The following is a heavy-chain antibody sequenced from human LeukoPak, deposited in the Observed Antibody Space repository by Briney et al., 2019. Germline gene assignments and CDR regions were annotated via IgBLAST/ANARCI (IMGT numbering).Heavy chain of an antibody. Sequence: GGSLRLSCAASGVTVSSNYMSWVRQAPGKGLEWVSVIYSGGSTYYADSVKGRFTISRDNSKNTLYLQMNSLRAEDTAVYYCAKLSASSSSDPNDYWGQGTLVTVSS. CDR3: AKLSASSSSDPNDY. D-gene: IGHD6-6*01. CDR2: IYSGGST. J-gene: IGHJ4*02. CDR1: GVTVSSNY. V-gene: IGHV3-53*01.